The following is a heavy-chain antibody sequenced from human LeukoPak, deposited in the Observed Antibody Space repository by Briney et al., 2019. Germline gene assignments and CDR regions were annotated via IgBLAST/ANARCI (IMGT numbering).Heavy chain of an antibody. V-gene: IGHV3-7*01. J-gene: IGHJ5*02. Sequence: PGGSLRLSCAASGFTFSSYWMSWVRQAPGKGLEWVANIKQDGSGKYYVDSVKGRFTISRDNAKNSLYLQMNSLRAEDTAVYYCARVPGKERFDPWGQGTLVTVSS. CDR2: IKQDGSGK. CDR1: GFTFSSYW. D-gene: IGHD3-10*01. CDR3: ARVPGKERFDP.